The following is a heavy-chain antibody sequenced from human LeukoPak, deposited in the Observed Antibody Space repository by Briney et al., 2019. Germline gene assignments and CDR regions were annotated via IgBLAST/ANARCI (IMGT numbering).Heavy chain of an antibody. V-gene: IGHV1-69*13. CDR3: ASRLYCSNTRCQNFPFAY. CDR1: GGTFSSYA. CDR2: IIPIFGTA. D-gene: IGHD2-2*01. Sequence: GASVKVSCKASGGTFSSYAINWVRQAPGQGLEWMGGIIPIFGTANYAQKFQDRVTITADESTSTAYMELSSLRSEDTAIYYCASRLYCSNTRCQNFPFAYWGQGTLVTVSS. J-gene: IGHJ4*02.